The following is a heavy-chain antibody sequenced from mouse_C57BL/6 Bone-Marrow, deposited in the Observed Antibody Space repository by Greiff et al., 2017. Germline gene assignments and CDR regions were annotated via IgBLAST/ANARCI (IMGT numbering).Heavy chain of an antibody. V-gene: IGHV1-61*01. Sequence: QVQLQQPGAELVRPGSSVKLSCKASGYTFTSYWMDWVKQRPGQGLEWIGNIYPSDSETHYNQKFKDKATLTVDKSSSTAYMQLSSLTSEDSAVYYCARSGYSTFFDYWGQGTTLTVSS. CDR1: GYTFTSYW. CDR2: IYPSDSET. J-gene: IGHJ2*01. CDR3: ARSGYSTFFDY. D-gene: IGHD2-5*01.